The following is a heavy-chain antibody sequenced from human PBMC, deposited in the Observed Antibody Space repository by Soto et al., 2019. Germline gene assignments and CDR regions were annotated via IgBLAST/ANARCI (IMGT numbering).Heavy chain of an antibody. CDR3: ARHGFGQTLTYYYYYYGMDV. Sequence: GESLKISCKGSGYSFTSYWIGRVCQMPGKGLKWMGIIYPGDSDTRYSPSFQGQVTISADKSISTAYLQWSSLKASDTAMYYCARHGFGQTLTYYYYYYGMDVWGQGTTVTVSS. CDR2: IYPGDSDT. J-gene: IGHJ6*02. D-gene: IGHD3-16*01. V-gene: IGHV5-51*01. CDR1: GYSFTSYW.